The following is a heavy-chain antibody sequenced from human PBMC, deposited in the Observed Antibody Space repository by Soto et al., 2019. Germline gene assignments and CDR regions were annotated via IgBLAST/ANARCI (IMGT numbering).Heavy chain of an antibody. V-gene: IGHV3-23*01. Sequence: EVQLLESGGGLVQPGGSLRLSCAASGFTFSTYAMNWVRQAPGKGLEWVSAISGSGDTTYYADSVKSRFTVSRDNSKNTLYLQMNSLRAEDTAVFYCAKERSSGWSFDYWGPGTLVTVSS. CDR1: GFTFSTYA. J-gene: IGHJ4*02. CDR3: AKERSSGWSFDY. D-gene: IGHD6-19*01. CDR2: ISGSGDTT.